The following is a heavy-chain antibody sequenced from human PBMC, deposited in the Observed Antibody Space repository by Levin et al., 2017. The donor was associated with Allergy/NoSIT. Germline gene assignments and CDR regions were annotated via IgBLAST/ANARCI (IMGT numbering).Heavy chain of an antibody. D-gene: IGHD6-19*01. Sequence: GGSLRLSCAASGFTFSNAWMSWVRQAPGKGLEWDGRVRSETDGGAIDYAAPVKGRFTISRDDSKNTLYLQMNSLKTEDTAVYYCVESSGWHTSDYFDYWGQGTLVTVSS. CDR2: VRSETDGGAI. CDR1: GFTFSNAW. CDR3: VESSGWHTSDYFDY. V-gene: IGHV3-15*01. J-gene: IGHJ4*02.